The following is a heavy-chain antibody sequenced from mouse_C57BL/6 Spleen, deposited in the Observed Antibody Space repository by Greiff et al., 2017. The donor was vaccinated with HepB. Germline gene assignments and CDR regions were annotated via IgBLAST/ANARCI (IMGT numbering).Heavy chain of an antibody. Sequence: EVQLVESGGGLVQPGGSMKLSCVASGFTFSNYWMNWVRQSPEKGLEWVAQIRLKSDNYATHYAESVKGRFTISRDDSKSSVYLQMNNLRAEDTGIYYCTGLDGYFDVWGTGTTVTVSS. CDR2: IRLKSDNYAT. CDR1: GFTFSNYW. V-gene: IGHV6-3*01. CDR3: TGLDGYFDV. J-gene: IGHJ1*03.